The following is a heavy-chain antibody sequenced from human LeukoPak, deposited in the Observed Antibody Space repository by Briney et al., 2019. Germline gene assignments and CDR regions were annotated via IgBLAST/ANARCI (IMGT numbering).Heavy chain of an antibody. J-gene: IGHJ4*02. CDR1: GYSIGSGYY. CDR3: ARRNNGYDYLDY. CDR2: IYHSGST. Sequence: SETLSLTCAVSGYSIGSGYYWGWIRQPPGKGLEWIGGIYHSGSTYYNPSLKSRVTISVDTSRNQFSLKLTSVTAADTAVYYCARRNNGYDYLDYWGQGTLVTVST. D-gene: IGHD5-12*01. V-gene: IGHV4-38-2*01.